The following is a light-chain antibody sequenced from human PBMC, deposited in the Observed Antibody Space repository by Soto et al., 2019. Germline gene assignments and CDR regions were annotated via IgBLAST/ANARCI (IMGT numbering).Light chain of an antibody. Sequence: EIVMTQSPATLSVSPVERATLSCRASQSVSSNLAWYQQKPGQAPRLLIYGASNRATGIPARFSGSGSGTEFTITISSLQSEDFAVYYCQQYNNWTGTFGQGTMV. CDR3: QQYNNWTGT. V-gene: IGKV3-15*01. J-gene: IGKJ1*01. CDR2: GAS. CDR1: QSVSSN.